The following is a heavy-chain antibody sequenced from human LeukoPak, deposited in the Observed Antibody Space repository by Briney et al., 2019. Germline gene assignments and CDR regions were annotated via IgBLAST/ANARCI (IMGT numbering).Heavy chain of an antibody. D-gene: IGHD3-22*01. CDR1: GFTFSTYS. J-gene: IGHJ4*02. CDR3: ARGSTYYDSSGQVPFDY. CDR2: ISSSSSTI. V-gene: IGHV3-48*01. Sequence: GGSLRLSCAASGFTFSTYSMNWVRQAPGKGLEWVSYISSSSSTIYYADSVKGRFTISRDNAKNSLYLQMNSLRAGDTAVYYCARGSTYYDSSGQVPFDYWGQGTLVTVSS.